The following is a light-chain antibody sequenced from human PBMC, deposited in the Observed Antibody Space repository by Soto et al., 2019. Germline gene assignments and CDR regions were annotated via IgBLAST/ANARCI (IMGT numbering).Light chain of an antibody. CDR3: QQYNTYSPT. J-gene: IGKJ1*01. CDR2: KAS. CDR1: QSISSW. Sequence: DIQMTRSPSALSASVGDRVTITCRASQSISSWLAWYQQKPGKAPNLLIYKASTLESGVPSRFSGSGSGTEFTLTISSLQPDDFVTYYCQQYNTYSPTFGQGTKVDIK. V-gene: IGKV1-5*03.